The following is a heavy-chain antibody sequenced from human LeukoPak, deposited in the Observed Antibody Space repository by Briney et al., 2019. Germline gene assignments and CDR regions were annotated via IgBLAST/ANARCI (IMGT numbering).Heavy chain of an antibody. CDR3: ARDYRQIVDYGMDV. J-gene: IGHJ6*02. CDR1: GFTFSTYE. CDR2: INRSGDTM. V-gene: IGHV3-48*03. Sequence: PGGSLRLSCAASGFTFSTYEMNWVRQAPGKGLEWVSYINRSGDTMYYADSVKGRFTISRDNSKNTLYLQMNSLRAEDTAVYYCARDYRQIVDYGMDVWGQGTTVTVSS. D-gene: IGHD2-15*01.